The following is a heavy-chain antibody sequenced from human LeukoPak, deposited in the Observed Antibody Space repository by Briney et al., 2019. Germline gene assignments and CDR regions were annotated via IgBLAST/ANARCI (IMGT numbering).Heavy chain of an antibody. D-gene: IGHD6-6*01. V-gene: IGHV3-30*04. CDR3: ARVLGQLPLH. CDR2: ISLDGHGK. Sequence: GGSLRLSSAAPRCTFRSYAMHWVRQAPGKGLEWVAVISLDGHGKYYADSVQGRFTISRDNSKNTLYLQMDSLRVEDTDVYYCARVLGQLPLHWGQGTLVTVSA. CDR1: RCTFRSYA. J-gene: IGHJ4*02.